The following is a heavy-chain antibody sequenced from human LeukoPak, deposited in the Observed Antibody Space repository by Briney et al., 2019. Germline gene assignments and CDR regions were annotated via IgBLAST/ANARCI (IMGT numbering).Heavy chain of an antibody. V-gene: IGHV1-8*01. Sequence: ASVTVSCKASGYTFTSYDINWVRQATGQGLEWMGWMNPNSGNTGYAQKFQGRVTITRNTSISTAYMELSSLRSEDTDVYYCAREGYCSSTSCYGFDPRGQGTLGTVSS. CDR1: GYTFTSYD. CDR2: MNPNSGNT. J-gene: IGHJ5*02. CDR3: AREGYCSSTSCYGFDP. D-gene: IGHD2-2*01.